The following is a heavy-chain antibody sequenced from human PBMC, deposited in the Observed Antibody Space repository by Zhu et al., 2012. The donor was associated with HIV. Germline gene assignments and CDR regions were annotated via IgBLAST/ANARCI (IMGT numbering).Heavy chain of an antibody. V-gene: IGHV4-38-2*02. D-gene: IGHD6-19*01. CDR3: ARDRAHNSSGWYQGFRYYYYYGMDV. CDR2: IYHSGST. Sequence: QVQLQESGPGLVKPSETLSLTCAVSGYSISSGYYWGWIRQPPGKGLEWIGSIYHSGSTYYNPSLKSRVTISVDTSKNQFSLKLSSVTAADTAVYYCARDRAHNSSGWYQGFRYYYYYGMDVWGQGTTVTVSS. CDR1: GYSISSGYY. J-gene: IGHJ6*02.